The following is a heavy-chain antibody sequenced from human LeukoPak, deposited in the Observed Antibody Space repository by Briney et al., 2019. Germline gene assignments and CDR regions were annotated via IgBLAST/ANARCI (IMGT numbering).Heavy chain of an antibody. CDR2: ISSCSSYI. CDR1: GFTFSSYE. CDR3: ARPPFEYSSSSGWFDP. J-gene: IGHJ5*02. V-gene: IGHV3-21*01. D-gene: IGHD6-6*01. Sequence: GGSLRLSCAASGFTFSSYEMTWVRQAPGKGLEWVSSISSCSSYINYADSVKGRFTISRDNAKNSLYLQMNSLRAEDTAVYYCARPPFEYSSSSGWFDPWGQGTLVTVSS.